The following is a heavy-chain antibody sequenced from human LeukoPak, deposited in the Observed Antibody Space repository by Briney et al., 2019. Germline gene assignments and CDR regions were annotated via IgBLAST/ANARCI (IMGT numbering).Heavy chain of an antibody. D-gene: IGHD5-24*01. CDR2: IYYSWST. CDR1: GGSISSSSYY. CDR3: ARRDGYNLYNWFDP. V-gene: IGHV4-39*01. J-gene: IGHJ5*02. Sequence: SETLSLTCTVSGGSISSSSYYWGWIRQPPGKGLECIGSIYYSWSTYYNPSLKSRVTISVDTSKNQLSLKLSSVTAADTAVYYCARRDGYNLYNWFDPWGQGTLVTVSS.